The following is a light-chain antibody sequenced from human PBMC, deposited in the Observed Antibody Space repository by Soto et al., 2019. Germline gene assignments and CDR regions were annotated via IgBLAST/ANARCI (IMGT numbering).Light chain of an antibody. CDR3: QQYGRSPFT. CDR1: QSVSSNS. J-gene: IGKJ5*01. V-gene: IGKV3-20*01. Sequence: EIVLTQSPGTLSLSPGERATLSCRASQSVSSNSLAWYQQTPGQAPRLLIYGASNRATGIPDRFSGSGSGTDFTLTISRLEPEDFAVYYCQQYGRSPFTFGHGTRLEIK. CDR2: GAS.